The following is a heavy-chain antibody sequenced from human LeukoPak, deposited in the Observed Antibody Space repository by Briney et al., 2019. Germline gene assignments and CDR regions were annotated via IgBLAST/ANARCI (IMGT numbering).Heavy chain of an antibody. CDR3: AKEAYYYDSSGYSPFDY. Sequence: GESLKISCAASGFTFSSYAMSWVRQAPGKGLEWVSAISGSGGSTYYADSVKGRFTISRDNSKNTLYLQMNSLRAEDTAVYYCAKEAYYYDSSGYSPFDYWGQGTLVTVSS. V-gene: IGHV3-23*01. J-gene: IGHJ4*02. D-gene: IGHD3-22*01. CDR2: ISGSGGST. CDR1: GFTFSSYA.